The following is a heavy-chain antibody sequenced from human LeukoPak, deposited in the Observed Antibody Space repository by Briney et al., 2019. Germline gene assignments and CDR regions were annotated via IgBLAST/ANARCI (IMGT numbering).Heavy chain of an antibody. J-gene: IGHJ5*02. CDR1: GFAFSSYS. CDR3: ASKYYYDSSGYYR. CDR2: ISSSSSYI. V-gene: IGHV3-21*01. Sequence: GGSLRLSCAASGFAFSSYSMNWVRQAPGKGLEWVSSISSSSSYIYYADSVKGRFTISRDNAKNSLYLQMNSLRAEDTAVYYCASKYYYDSSGYYRWGQGTLVTVSS. D-gene: IGHD3-22*01.